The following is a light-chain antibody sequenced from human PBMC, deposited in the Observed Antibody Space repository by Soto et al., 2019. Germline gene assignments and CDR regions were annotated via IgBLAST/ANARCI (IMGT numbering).Light chain of an antibody. CDR2: VAS. CDR3: QQSYSTPFT. V-gene: IGKV1-39*01. Sequence: DIPMTQSPSSLSASVGDRVTITCRASQTVVTYLHWYQLKPGRVPKLLISVASNLQSGVPSRFSGSGSGTEFTLTISSLHPEDFATYYCQQSYSTPFTFGPGTKVDIK. J-gene: IGKJ3*01. CDR1: QTVVTY.